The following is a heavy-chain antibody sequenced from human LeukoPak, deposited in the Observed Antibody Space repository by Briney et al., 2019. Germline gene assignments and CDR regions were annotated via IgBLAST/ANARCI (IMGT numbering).Heavy chain of an antibody. CDR2: ISGSGGST. D-gene: IGHD3-22*01. CDR3: AKDYYDSSGYFRVPHVFDY. J-gene: IGHJ4*02. CDR1: GFTFSSYA. V-gene: IGHV3-23*01. Sequence: GGSLRLSCAASGFTFSSYAMSWVRQAPGKGLEWVSAISGSGGSTYYADSVKGRFTISRDNSKNTLYLQMNSLRAEDTAVYYCAKDYYDSSGYFRVPHVFDYWGQGTLVTVSS.